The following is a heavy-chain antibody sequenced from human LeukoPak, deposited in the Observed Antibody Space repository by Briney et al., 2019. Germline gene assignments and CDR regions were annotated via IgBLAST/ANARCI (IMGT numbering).Heavy chain of an antibody. CDR2: IYYSGST. D-gene: IGHD1-14*01. CDR1: GGSISSSSYY. Sequence: SETLSLTCTVSGGSISSSSYYWGWIRQPPGKGLEWIGSIYYSGSTYYNPSLKSRVTISVDTSKNQFSLKLSSVTAADTAVYYCARKTEPPEPYFDYWGQGTLVTVSS. CDR3: ARKTEPPEPYFDY. V-gene: IGHV4-39*07. J-gene: IGHJ4*02.